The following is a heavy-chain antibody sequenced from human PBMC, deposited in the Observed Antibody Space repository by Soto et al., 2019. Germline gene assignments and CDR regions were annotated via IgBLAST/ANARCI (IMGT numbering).Heavy chain of an antibody. Sequence: QVQLQASGPGLVTPSETLSLTCTVSGGSISSYYWSWIRQPPGKGLELIWYIYYSGSTNYNPSLKLPVPVSVGTVKDQFPPKLASVTPGETAGFFLARRLGSCFDYWGQGTLVTVSS. D-gene: IGHD6-25*01. CDR3: ARRLGSCFDY. CDR2: IYYSGST. V-gene: IGHV4-59*08. CDR1: GGSISSYY. J-gene: IGHJ4*02.